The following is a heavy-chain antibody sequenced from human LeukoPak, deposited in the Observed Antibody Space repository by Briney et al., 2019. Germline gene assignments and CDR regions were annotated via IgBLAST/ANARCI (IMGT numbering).Heavy chain of an antibody. CDR3: ARDLVYCGGACYPTKLDY. CDR2: ISSSSSYI. J-gene: IGHJ4*02. D-gene: IGHD2-21*02. V-gene: IGHV3-21*01. CDR1: GFTVSTYT. Sequence: GGSLRLSCAASGFTVSTYTMNWVRQAPGKGLEWVSSISSSSSYIYYADSVKGRFTISRDNAKNSLYLQMNSLRAEDTAVYYCARDLVYCGGACYPTKLDYWGQGTLVTVSS.